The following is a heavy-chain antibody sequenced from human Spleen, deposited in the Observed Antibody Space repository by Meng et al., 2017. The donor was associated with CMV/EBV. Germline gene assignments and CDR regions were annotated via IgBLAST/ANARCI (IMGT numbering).Heavy chain of an antibody. Sequence: ESLKISCTVSGGSISTYFWSWIRQPPGKGLEWIGNIYYSERTNYNPSLKSRVTISVDTSKNQFSLELTSVTTADTAVYYCARDVAAAYYFDYWGQGALVTVSS. CDR1: GGSISTYF. CDR3: ARDVAAAYYFDY. J-gene: IGHJ4*02. D-gene: IGHD6-13*01. CDR2: IYYSERT. V-gene: IGHV4-59*01.